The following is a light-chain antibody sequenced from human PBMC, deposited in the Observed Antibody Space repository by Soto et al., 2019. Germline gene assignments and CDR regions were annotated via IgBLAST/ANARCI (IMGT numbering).Light chain of an antibody. J-gene: IGLJ2*01. CDR1: SSDVGVYNY. CDR3: TSYTSSSTVV. Sequence: QSVLTQPASVSGSPGQSITISCTGTSSDVGVYNYVSWYQQHPGKAPKLRIYDVSRPSGVSHRFSGSKSGNTASLTISGLQAEDEADYYCTSYTSSSTVVFGGGTKLTVL. V-gene: IGLV2-14*01. CDR2: DVS.